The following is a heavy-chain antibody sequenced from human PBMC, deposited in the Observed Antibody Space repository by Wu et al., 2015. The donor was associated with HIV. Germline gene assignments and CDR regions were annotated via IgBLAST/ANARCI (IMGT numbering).Heavy chain of an antibody. D-gene: IGHD3-3*01. J-gene: IGHJ4*02. CDR2: FNPNNGGT. Sequence: PGASVKVSCKASGYTFTGFYMHWVRQVPGQGLEWMGWFNPNNGGTKYAQKFEGRVTLTTDTSISTAYMELSRLRPDDTAVYYCARDVYYDFWSGDYTGYFDYWGQGTLVTVSS. V-gene: IGHV1-2*02. CDR1: GYTFTGFY. CDR3: ARDVYYDFWSGDYTGYFDY.